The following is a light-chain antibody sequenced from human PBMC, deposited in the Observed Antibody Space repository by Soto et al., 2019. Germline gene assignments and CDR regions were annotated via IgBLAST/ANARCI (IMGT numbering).Light chain of an antibody. V-gene: IGKV1-9*01. Sequence: DMQLTQSRSFLSASVGDSITITCRASQGISSYLAWYQKKPGKDPKLLIYAASTLQSGVPSRFSGSGSGTEFNLTISSLQTDDFATYYCQHYNSYSEAFGQGTKVDIK. J-gene: IGKJ1*01. CDR3: QHYNSYSEA. CDR1: QGISSY. CDR2: AAS.